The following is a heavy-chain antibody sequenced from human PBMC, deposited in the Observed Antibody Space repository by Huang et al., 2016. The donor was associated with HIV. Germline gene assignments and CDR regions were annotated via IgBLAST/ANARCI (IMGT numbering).Heavy chain of an antibody. V-gene: IGHV3-23*01. Sequence: VQLLESGGGLVQPGGSRRLSCAASGFTFSSYAMSWVRQAPGKGLEWVSTISGSGGSTYHADSVKGRFTTSRDNSEKMLYLQMHTLRAEDTAVYYCAKGEFVGESYFDQWGQGTLVTVSS. CDR3: AKGEFVGESYFDQ. CDR2: ISGSGGST. J-gene: IGHJ4*02. CDR1: GFTFSSYA. D-gene: IGHD3-10*01.